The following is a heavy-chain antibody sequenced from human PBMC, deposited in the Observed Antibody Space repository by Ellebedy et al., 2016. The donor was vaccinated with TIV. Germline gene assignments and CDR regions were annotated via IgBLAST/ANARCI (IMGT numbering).Heavy chain of an antibody. CDR2: ISAYNGNT. V-gene: IGHV1-18*04. Sequence: ASVKVSCXASGYTFTSYGISWVRQAPGQGLEWMGWISAYNGNTNYAQKLQGRVTMTTDTSTSTAYMELRSLRSDDTAVYYCARGTKDIVATILGADYWGQGTLVTVSS. CDR3: ARGTKDIVATILGADY. J-gene: IGHJ4*02. CDR1: GYTFTSYG. D-gene: IGHD5-12*01.